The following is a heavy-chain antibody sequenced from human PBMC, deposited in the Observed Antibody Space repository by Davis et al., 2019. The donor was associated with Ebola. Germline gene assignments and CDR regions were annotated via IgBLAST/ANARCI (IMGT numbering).Heavy chain of an antibody. CDR1: GFSFSSYS. CDR2: VNPSGST. J-gene: IGHJ4*02. D-gene: IGHD4-17*01. CDR3: VTYGADHLFNN. Sequence: PGGSLRLSCAASGFSFSSYSMNWIRQPPGKGLEWIGEVNPSGSTNYNPSLESRLTMSVDTSKNHFSLKLSSVTAADTAAYYCVTYGADHLFNNWGQGTLVTVSS. V-gene: IGHV4-34*08.